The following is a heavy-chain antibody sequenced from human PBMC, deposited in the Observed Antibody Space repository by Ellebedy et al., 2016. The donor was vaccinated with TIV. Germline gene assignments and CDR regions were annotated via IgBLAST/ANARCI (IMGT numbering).Heavy chain of an antibody. CDR1: GYTFTNYG. V-gene: IGHV1-18*04. CDR2: ISGYNGNT. CDR3: ARFVDGDYEDY. D-gene: IGHD4-17*01. J-gene: IGHJ4*02. Sequence: AASVKVSCKASGYTFTNYGISWVRQAPGQGLEWMGWISGYNGNTYSAQKLQGRVTMTTDTSTSTAYMELRSLRSDYTAVYYCARFVDGDYEDYWGQGALVTVSS.